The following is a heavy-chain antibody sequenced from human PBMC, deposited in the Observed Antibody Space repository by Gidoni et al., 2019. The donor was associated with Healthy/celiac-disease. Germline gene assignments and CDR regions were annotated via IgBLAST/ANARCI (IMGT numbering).Heavy chain of an antibody. CDR3: ARAGYCSGGSCGGFYDY. V-gene: IGHV4-34*01. CDR1: GGSFSGYY. J-gene: IGHJ4*02. CDR2: INHSGST. Sequence: QVQLQQWGAGLLKPSETLSLTCAVHGGSFSGYYWSWIRQPPGKGLEWIGEINHSGSTNYNPSLKSRVTISVDTSKNQFSLKLSSVTAADTAVYYCARAGYCSGGSCGGFYDYWGQGTLVTVSS. D-gene: IGHD2-15*01.